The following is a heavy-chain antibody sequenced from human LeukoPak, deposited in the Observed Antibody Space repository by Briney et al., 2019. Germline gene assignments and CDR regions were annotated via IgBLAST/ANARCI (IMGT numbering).Heavy chain of an antibody. CDR2: IWYDGSNK. CDR1: GFTFSSYG. Sequence: GGSLRLSCAASGFTFSSYGMHWVRQAPGKGLEWVAVIWYDGSNKYYADSVKGRFTISRDNSKNTLYLQMNSLRAEDTAVYYSAKDLRAVYGEFDYWGQGTLVTVSS. J-gene: IGHJ4*02. D-gene: IGHD2/OR15-2a*01. V-gene: IGHV3-33*06. CDR3: AKDLRAVYGEFDY.